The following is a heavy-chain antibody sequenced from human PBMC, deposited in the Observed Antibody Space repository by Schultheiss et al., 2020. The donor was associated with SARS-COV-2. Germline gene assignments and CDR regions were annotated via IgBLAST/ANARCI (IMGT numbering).Heavy chain of an antibody. J-gene: IGHJ4*02. Sequence: SETLSLTCTVSGGSFSSNDWWSWVRQPPGKGLEWIGYIYYSGSTYYNPSLKSLVTISVDTSKNQFSLKLSSVTAADTAVYYCARVGRLSAFDYWGQGTLVTVSS. V-gene: IGHV4-4*02. CDR1: GGSFSSNDW. D-gene: IGHD1-26*01. CDR2: IYYSGST. CDR3: ARVGRLSAFDY.